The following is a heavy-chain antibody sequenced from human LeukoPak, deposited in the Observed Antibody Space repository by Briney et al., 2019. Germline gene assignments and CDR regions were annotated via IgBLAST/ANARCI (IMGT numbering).Heavy chain of an antibody. CDR2: LYSSGNT. D-gene: IGHD6-13*01. J-gene: IGHJ1*01. CDR1: GGSISSSNYY. Sequence: SETLSLTCTVSGGSISSSNYYWGWIRQPPGKGLEWIGSLYSSGNTYYNPSLKSRVTISVDSSKNQFSLKLTSVTAADTAVYYCARTASEYSISWIDWVQGTLATVSS. V-gene: IGHV4-39*01. CDR3: ARTASEYSISWID.